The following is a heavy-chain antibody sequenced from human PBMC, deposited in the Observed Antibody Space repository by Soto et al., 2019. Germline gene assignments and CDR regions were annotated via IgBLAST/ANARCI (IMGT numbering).Heavy chain of an antibody. CDR1: GGTFSSYT. CDR3: ARDPHPLKHPLDY. J-gene: IGHJ4*02. Sequence: GASVKVSCKASGGTFSSYTISWVRQAPGQGLEWMGRIIPILGMANYAQKFQGRVTITADKSTSTAYMELSSLRSEDTAVYYCARDPHPLKHPLDYWGQGTLVTVSS. CDR2: IIPILGMA. V-gene: IGHV1-69*04.